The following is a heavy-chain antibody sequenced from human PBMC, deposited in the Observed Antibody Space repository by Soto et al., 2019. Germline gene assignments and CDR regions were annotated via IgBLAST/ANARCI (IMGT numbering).Heavy chain of an antibody. CDR3: ALSGYDFLDDAFDI. V-gene: IGHV1-8*01. J-gene: IGHJ3*02. Sequence: QVQLVQSGAEVKKPGASVKVSCKASGYTFTSYDINWVRQATGQRIEWMGWMNPNSGNTGYAQKFQGRVTMTRNTSISTAYMELSSLRSEDTAVYYCALSGYDFLDDAFDIWGQGTMVTVSS. D-gene: IGHD5-12*01. CDR2: MNPNSGNT. CDR1: GYTFTSYD.